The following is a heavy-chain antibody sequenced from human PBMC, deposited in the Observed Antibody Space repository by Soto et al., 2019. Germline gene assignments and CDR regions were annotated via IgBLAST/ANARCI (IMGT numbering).Heavy chain of an antibody. V-gene: IGHV4-30-2*01. J-gene: IGHJ4*02. CDR3: ASGGGFLGY. CDR1: GGSISSGGYS. CDR2: ISHTGST. Sequence: QLQLQESGSGLVKSSQTLSLTCAVSGGSISSGGYSWSWIRQPPGKGLEWIGYISHTGSTYYSPSLKSRVTISVVRSKNQFPLKLSSVTAADPAGYYCASGGGFLGYGGQGTLVTVSS. D-gene: IGHD3-16*01.